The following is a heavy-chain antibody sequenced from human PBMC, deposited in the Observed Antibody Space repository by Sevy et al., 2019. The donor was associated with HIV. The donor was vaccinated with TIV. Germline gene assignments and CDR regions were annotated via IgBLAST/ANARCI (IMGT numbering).Heavy chain of an antibody. CDR1: GFTVSGNY. CDR3: VRDRYYDASGYYYYYYGMDV. CDR2: IDSGGST. Sequence: GGSLRLSCEAPGFTVSGNYMAWVRLAPGKGLEWVSLIDSGGSTYYADSVKGRFTISRDNAKNTLYLQMNPLRAEDTAVYFCVRDRYYDASGYYYYYYGMDVWGQGTTVTVSS. J-gene: IGHJ6*02. D-gene: IGHD3-22*01. V-gene: IGHV3-66*01.